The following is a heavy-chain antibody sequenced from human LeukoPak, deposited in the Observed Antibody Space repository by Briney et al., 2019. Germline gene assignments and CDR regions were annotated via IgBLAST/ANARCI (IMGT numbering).Heavy chain of an antibody. V-gene: IGHV3-30*18. Sequence: PGGSLRLSCAASGFTFSSYGMHWVRQAPGKGLEWVAVISYDGSNKYYADSVKGRFTLSRDNSKNTLHLQMNSLRAEDTAVYYCAKGSWLDFDYWGQGTLVTVSS. D-gene: IGHD6-19*01. CDR3: AKGSWLDFDY. CDR2: ISYDGSNK. CDR1: GFTFSSYG. J-gene: IGHJ4*02.